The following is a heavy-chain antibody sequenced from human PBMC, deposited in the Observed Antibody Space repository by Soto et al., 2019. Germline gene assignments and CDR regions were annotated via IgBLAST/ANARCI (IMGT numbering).Heavy chain of an antibody. CDR3: ARDPRYCSGGNCYSSYYYYYLDV. Sequence: EVQLVESGGGLVQPGGSLRLSCAASGFIFSSYSMNWVRQAPGKGLEWVSYISSSSDTIYYADSVKGRFTISRDNAKNSLYVKMNSLRADDTAVYYCARDPRYCSGGNCYSSYYYYYLDVWGIGTTVTVSS. D-gene: IGHD2-15*01. CDR2: ISSSSDTI. J-gene: IGHJ6*03. CDR1: GFIFSSYS. V-gene: IGHV3-48*01.